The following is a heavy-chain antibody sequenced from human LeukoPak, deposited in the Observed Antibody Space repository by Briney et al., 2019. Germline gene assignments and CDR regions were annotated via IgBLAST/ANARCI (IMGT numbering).Heavy chain of an antibody. Sequence: SETLSLTGSVSGDSFSSYHWSWLRPPPGEGLEWIGYISSSGRTSYNPSLKSRVTISVDTSKNQFSLKLTSVTAADTAVYYCARVGRGDHTWGSYYCDHWGQGTLVTVSS. CDR3: ARVGRGDHTWGSYYCDH. J-gene: IGHJ4*02. D-gene: IGHD3-16*01. CDR1: GDSFSSYH. CDR2: ISSSGRT. V-gene: IGHV4-59*13.